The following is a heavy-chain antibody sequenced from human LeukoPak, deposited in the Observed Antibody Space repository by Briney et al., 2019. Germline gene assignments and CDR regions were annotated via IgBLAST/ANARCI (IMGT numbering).Heavy chain of an antibody. CDR3: ARDLDSSSWWNWFDP. J-gene: IGHJ5*02. D-gene: IGHD6-13*01. CDR2: IKQDGSEK. CDR1: GFTFSTYW. Sequence: SGGSLRLSCAASGFTFSTYWMSWVRQAPGKGLEWVANIKQDGSEKKYLDSVKGRFTISRDNAKNSLYLQMNSLRAEDTAMYYCARDLDSSSWWNWFDPWGQGTLATVSS. V-gene: IGHV3-7*01.